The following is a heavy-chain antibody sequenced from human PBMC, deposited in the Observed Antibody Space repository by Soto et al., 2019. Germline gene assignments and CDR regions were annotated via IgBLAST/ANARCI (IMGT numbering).Heavy chain of an antibody. D-gene: IGHD6-19*01. J-gene: IGHJ6*02. CDR3: AREPAISGWGCYYYGMDV. CDR2: INPNSGGT. V-gene: IGHV1-2*02. Sequence: ASVKVSCKASGYTFTGYYMHWVRQAPGQGLEWMGWINPNSGGTNYAQKFQGRVTMTRDTSISTAYMELSRLRSDDTAVYYCAREPAISGWGCYYYGMDVWGQGTTVTVSS. CDR1: GYTFTGYY.